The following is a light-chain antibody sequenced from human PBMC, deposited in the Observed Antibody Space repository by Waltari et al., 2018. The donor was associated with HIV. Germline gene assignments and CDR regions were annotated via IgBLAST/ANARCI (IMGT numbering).Light chain of an antibody. V-gene: IGLV1-40*01. CDR1: SSNIGAGYD. Sequence: QSVLTQPPSVSGAPGQRVTISCTGSSSNIGAGYDVHWSQQLPGTAPKLLIYGNSNRPSGVPDRFSGSKSGTSASLAITGLQAEDEADYYCQSYDSSLSGSGVFGGGTKLTVL. CDR2: GNS. CDR3: QSYDSSLSGSGV. J-gene: IGLJ3*02.